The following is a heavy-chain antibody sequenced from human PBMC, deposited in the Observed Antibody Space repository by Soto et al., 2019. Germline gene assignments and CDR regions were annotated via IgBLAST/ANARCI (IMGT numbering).Heavy chain of an antibody. D-gene: IGHD1-26*01. V-gene: IGHV4-34*01. J-gene: IGHJ6*02. CDR3: ASETGGATTREHYYGMDV. CDR1: GGSFSGYY. CDR2: INHSGST. Sequence: PSATLSLTCAVHGGSFSGYYWRWIRQPPGKGLEWIGEINHSGSTNYNPSLKSRVTISVDTSKNQFSLKLSSVTAADTAVYYCASETGGATTREHYYGMDVWGQGTTVTVSS.